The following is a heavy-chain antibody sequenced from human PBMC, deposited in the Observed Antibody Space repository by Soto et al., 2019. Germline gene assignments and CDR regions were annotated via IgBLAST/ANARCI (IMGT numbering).Heavy chain of an antibody. CDR1: GGSISSSNW. J-gene: IGHJ5*02. V-gene: IGHV4-4*02. D-gene: IGHD3-22*01. CDR2: IYHRGST. CDR3: ASKSSGYQRGWFDP. Sequence: SETLSLTCAVSGGSISSSNWWGWVRQPPGKGLEWIGEIYHRGSTNYNPSLKSRVTISVDKSKNQFSLRLSSVTAADTSVYYCASKSSGYQRGWFDPWGQGTLVTVSS.